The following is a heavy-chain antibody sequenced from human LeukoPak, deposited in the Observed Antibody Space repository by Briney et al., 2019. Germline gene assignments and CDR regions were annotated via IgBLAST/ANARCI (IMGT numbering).Heavy chain of an antibody. CDR2: IFYSGGT. J-gene: IGHJ3*02. CDR1: GGSISSYY. CDR3: AKSHGYGLIDI. V-gene: IGHV4-59*08. Sequence: SETLSLTCTVSGGSISSYYWSWIRQPPGKALEWIGNIFYSGGTYYSPSLKSRGTISLDTSRNQFSLQLISVTAADTAVYYCAKSHGYGLIDIWGQGTMVTVSS. D-gene: IGHD3-22*01.